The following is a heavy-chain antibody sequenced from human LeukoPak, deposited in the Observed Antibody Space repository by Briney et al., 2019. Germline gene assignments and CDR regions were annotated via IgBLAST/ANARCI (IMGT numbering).Heavy chain of an antibody. CDR2: ISGDGGGYT. J-gene: IGHJ4*02. Sequence: GGSLRLSCTASGFTFTDYAMSWVRQPPGEGLEWVSAISGDGGGYTYYADSVKGRFTISRVNSKNTLYLEMNSLRAEDTAVYYCAKDLTSGSGSYDYWGQGTLVTVSS. V-gene: IGHV3-23*01. CDR3: AKDLTSGSGSYDY. D-gene: IGHD3-10*01. CDR1: GFTFTDYA.